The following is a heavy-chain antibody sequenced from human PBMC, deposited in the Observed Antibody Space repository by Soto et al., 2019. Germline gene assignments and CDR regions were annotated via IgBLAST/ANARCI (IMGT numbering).Heavy chain of an antibody. CDR2: IIPIFGTA. CDR3: ARGWETVGATTPFAY. V-gene: IGHV1-69*06. CDR1: GGTFSSHA. J-gene: IGHJ4*02. D-gene: IGHD1-26*01. Sequence: QVQLVQSGAEVKKPGSSVKVSCQASGGTFSSHAISWVRQAPGQGLEGMGGIIPIFGTANYVQKFQGRVTISADKSTSTAYMEVRSLRSEDTAVYYCARGWETVGATTPFAYWGQGTLVTVSS.